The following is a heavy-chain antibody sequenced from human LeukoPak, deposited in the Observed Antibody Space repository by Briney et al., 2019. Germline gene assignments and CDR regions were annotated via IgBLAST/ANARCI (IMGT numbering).Heavy chain of an antibody. CDR1: GFTVSSNY. CDR2: IYSGGST. CDR3: AMIAARRGIYYYYMDV. D-gene: IGHD6-6*01. J-gene: IGHJ6*03. V-gene: IGHV3-66*02. Sequence: GGSLRLSCAASGFTVSSNYMNWVRQAPGKGLEWVSVIYSGGSTYYADSVKGRFTISRDNSKNTLYLQMNSLRAEDTAVYYCAMIAARRGIYYYYMDVWGKGTTVTVSS.